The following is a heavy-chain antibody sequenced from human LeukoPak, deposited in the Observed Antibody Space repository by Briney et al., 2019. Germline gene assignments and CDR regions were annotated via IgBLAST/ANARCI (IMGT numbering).Heavy chain of an antibody. CDR2: IIPILGIA. Sequence: SVKVSCKASGGTFSSYAISWVRQAPGQGLEWMGRIIPILGIANYAQKFQGRVTITADKSTSTAYMELSSLRSEDTAVYYCARDHYDFWSGYWAYFDYWGEGTLVTVSS. D-gene: IGHD3-3*01. CDR1: GGTFSSYA. CDR3: ARDHYDFWSGYWAYFDY. V-gene: IGHV1-69*04. J-gene: IGHJ4*02.